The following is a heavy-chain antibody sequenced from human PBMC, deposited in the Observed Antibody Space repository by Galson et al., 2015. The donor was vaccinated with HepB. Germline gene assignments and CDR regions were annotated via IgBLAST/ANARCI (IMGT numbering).Heavy chain of an antibody. J-gene: IGHJ4*02. CDR2: INHSGST. CDR3: ARGGLDFVNY. Sequence: TLSLTCAVYGGSFRGYYWSWIRQPPGKGLEWIGEINHSGSTNYNPSLKSRVTISVGSSKNQFYLKLTSVTAADTAVYYCARGGLDFVNYWGQGTLVTVSS. D-gene: IGHD3-16*02. V-gene: IGHV4-34*01. CDR1: GGSFRGYY.